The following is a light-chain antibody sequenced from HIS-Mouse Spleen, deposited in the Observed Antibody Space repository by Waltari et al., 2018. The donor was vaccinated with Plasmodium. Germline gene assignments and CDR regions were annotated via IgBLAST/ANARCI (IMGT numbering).Light chain of an antibody. CDR1: ALPKKY. Sequence: SYELTQPPSVSVSQGQTARITCSGDALPKKYAYWYQQKSGQAPLLFIYEDSKRPSGIPERFSGSSSGTMATLTISGAQVEDEADYYCYSTDSSGNHRVFGGGTKLTVL. CDR3: YSTDSSGNHRV. J-gene: IGLJ3*02. CDR2: EDS. V-gene: IGLV3-10*01.